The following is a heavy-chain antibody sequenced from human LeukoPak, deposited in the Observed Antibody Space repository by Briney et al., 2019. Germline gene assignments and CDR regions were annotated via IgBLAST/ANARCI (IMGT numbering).Heavy chain of an antibody. CDR3: ASCMTMIVVQ. V-gene: IGHV3-11*01. Sequence: GGSLRLSCAASGFTFSDYYMSWVRQAPGKGLGWVSYISSRWSTIYYADSVKGRFTLSRDNAKNSLYLQMNSLRAEDTAVYYCASCMTMIVVQWGQGTLVTASS. D-gene: IGHD3-22*01. CDR2: ISSRWSTI. J-gene: IGHJ4*02. CDR1: GFTFSDYY.